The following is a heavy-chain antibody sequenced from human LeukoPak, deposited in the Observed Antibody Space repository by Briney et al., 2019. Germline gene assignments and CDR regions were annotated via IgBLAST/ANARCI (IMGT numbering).Heavy chain of an antibody. V-gene: IGHV1-69*05. CDR2: IIPIFGTA. J-gene: IGHJ4*02. CDR1: GGTFSSYA. D-gene: IGHD3-22*01. Sequence: SVKVSCKASGGTFSSYAICWVRQAPGQGLEWMGGIIPIFGTANYAQKFQGRVTITTDESTSTAYMELSSLRSEDTAVYYCARDKVYYDSSGYYSFDYWGQGTLVTVSS. CDR3: ARDKVYYDSSGYYSFDY.